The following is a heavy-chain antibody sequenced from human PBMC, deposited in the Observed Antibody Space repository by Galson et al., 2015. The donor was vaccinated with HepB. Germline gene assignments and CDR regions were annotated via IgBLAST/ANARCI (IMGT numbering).Heavy chain of an antibody. CDR3: ARDRGYYYYYMDV. CDR2: VVLDGRTK. J-gene: IGHJ6*03. V-gene: IGHV3-33*01. CDR1: NCTVSGYR. Sequence: AMSPACAASNCTVSGYRSHWGRQGPGTRLDQVAVVVLDGRTKISTDSVKGRFTISRDNSKNTVYLQMNSLRAEDTAVFYCARDRGYYYYYMDVWGKGTTVTVSS.